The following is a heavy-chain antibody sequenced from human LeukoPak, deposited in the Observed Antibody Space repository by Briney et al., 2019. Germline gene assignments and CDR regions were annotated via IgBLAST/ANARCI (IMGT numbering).Heavy chain of an antibody. CDR1: GFTFSSYA. Sequence: GGSLRLSCAASGFTFSSYAMSWVRQAPGKGLEWVSAISGSGGSTYYADSVKGRFTISRDNSKNTLYLQMNSLRAEDTAVYYCAKFGGEGGYDFVGNYYYYYMDVWGKGTTVTISS. J-gene: IGHJ6*03. CDR2: ISGSGGST. V-gene: IGHV3-23*01. CDR3: AKFGGEGGYDFVGNYYYYYMDV. D-gene: IGHD5-12*01.